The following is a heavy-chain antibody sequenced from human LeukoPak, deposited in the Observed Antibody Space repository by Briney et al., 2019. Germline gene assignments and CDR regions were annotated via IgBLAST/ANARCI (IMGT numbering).Heavy chain of an antibody. V-gene: IGHV4-38-2*02. Sequence: KTSETLSLTCTVSGYSISSGYYWGWIRQPPGKGLEWIGSIYHSGSTYYNPSLKSRVTISVDTSKNQFSLRLNSVTAADTAMYYCARDIGITLFGAVTHDALDIWGQGTMVTVSS. CDR2: IYHSGST. CDR1: GYSISSGYY. D-gene: IGHD3-3*01. J-gene: IGHJ3*02. CDR3: ARDIGITLFGAVTHDALDI.